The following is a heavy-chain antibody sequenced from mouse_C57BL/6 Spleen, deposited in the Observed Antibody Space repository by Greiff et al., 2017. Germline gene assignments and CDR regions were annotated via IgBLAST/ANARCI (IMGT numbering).Heavy chain of an antibody. V-gene: IGHV1-54*01. CDR3: ARDYGDY. CDR1: GYAFTNYL. CDR2: INPGSGGT. J-gene: IGHJ2*01. Sequence: QVQLQQSGAELVRPGTSVKVSCKASGYAFTNYLIEWVKQRPGQGLEWIGVINPGSGGTNYNEKFKGKATLTADKSSSTAYMQLSSLTSADSAVYFCARDYGDYWGQGTTLTVSS.